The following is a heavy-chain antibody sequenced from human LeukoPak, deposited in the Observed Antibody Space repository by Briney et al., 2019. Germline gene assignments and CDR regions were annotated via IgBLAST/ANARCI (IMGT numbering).Heavy chain of an antibody. V-gene: IGHV4-59*11. CDR1: GGSISSHY. CDR2: IHYTGRT. J-gene: IGHJ4*02. D-gene: IGHD4-17*01. CDR3: ARHPPRGDGGLPFDY. Sequence: KPSETLSLTCAVSGGSISSHYWSWLRQPPGEGLEWIAYIHYTGRTNYNPSLKGRVTISVDTSNSQFSLKLSSVTATDTAVYYCARHPPRGDGGLPFDYWGQGTLVTVSS.